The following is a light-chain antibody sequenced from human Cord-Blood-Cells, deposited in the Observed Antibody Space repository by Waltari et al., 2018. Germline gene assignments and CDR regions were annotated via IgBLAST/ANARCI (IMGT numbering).Light chain of an antibody. J-gene: IGLJ2*01. Sequence: QSALTQPPSASGSPGQSVTISCTGTSSDVGGYNLSSGYQQHPGKAPKLMIYEVSKRPSGVPDRFSGSKSGNTASLTVSGLQAEDEADYYCSSYAGSNNLVFGGGTKLTVL. CDR1: SSDVGGYNL. V-gene: IGLV2-8*01. CDR2: EVS. CDR3: SSYAGSNNLV.